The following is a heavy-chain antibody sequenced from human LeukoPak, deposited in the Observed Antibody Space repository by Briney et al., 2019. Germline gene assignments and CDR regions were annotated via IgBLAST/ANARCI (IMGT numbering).Heavy chain of an antibody. V-gene: IGHV3-33*01. J-gene: IGHJ4*02. Sequence: GGSLRLSCAASGFTFSSYGVHWVRQAPGKGLEWVAVIWYDGSNKYYADSVKGRFTISRDNSKNTLYLQMNSLRAEDTAVYYCARDGGGYYFDYWGQGTLVTVSS. CDR3: ARDGGGYYFDY. CDR2: IWYDGSNK. CDR1: GFTFSSYG. D-gene: IGHD4-23*01.